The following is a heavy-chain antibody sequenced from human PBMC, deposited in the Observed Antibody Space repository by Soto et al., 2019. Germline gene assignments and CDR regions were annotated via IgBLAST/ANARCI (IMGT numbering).Heavy chain of an antibody. CDR3: ARGGSMVRGVIITPENWFDP. CDR2: INPNSGGT. Sequence: ASVKVSCTASGYTFTGYYMHWVRQAPGQGLEWMGWINPNSGGTNYAQKFQGWVTMTRDTSISTAYMELSRLRSDDTAVYYCARGGSMVRGVIITPENWFDPWGQGTLVTVSS. V-gene: IGHV1-2*04. D-gene: IGHD3-10*01. CDR1: GYTFTGYY. J-gene: IGHJ5*02.